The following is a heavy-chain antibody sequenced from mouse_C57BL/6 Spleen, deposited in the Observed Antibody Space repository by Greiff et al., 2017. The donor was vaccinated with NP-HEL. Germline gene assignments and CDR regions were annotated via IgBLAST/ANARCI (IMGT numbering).Heavy chain of an antibody. Sequence: VQLQQPGAELVKPGASVKLSCKASGYTFTSYWMHWVKQRPGRGLEWIGRIDPNSGGTKYNEKFKSKATLTVDKPSSTAYMQLSSLTSEDSAVYYCARDSLITTVVAGNYFDYWGQGTTLTVSS. CDR1: GYTFTSYW. CDR3: ARDSLITTVVAGNYFDY. CDR2: IDPNSGGT. V-gene: IGHV1-72*01. J-gene: IGHJ2*01. D-gene: IGHD1-1*01.